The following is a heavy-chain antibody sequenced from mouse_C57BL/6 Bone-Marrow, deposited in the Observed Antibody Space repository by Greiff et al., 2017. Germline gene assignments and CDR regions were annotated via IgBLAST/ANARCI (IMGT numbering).Heavy chain of an antibody. CDR1: GYTFTSYW. CDR3: ASPYSSNYWYFEV. J-gene: IGHJ1*03. D-gene: IGHD2-5*01. CDR2: IYPGSGST. Sequence: QVQLQQPGAELVKPGASVKMSCKASGYTFTSYWITWVKPRPGQGLEWIGDIYPGSGSTNYNEKFKGKATLTVNTSSSTASMQLNSRTSKDPAVYCCASPYSSNYWYFEVWCTGTTVTVSS. V-gene: IGHV1-55*01.